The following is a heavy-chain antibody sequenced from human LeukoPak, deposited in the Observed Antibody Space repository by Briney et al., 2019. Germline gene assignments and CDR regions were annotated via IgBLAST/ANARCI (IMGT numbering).Heavy chain of an antibody. Sequence: EASVKVSCKASGYTFTSYDINWVRQATGQGLEWMGWMNPNSGNTSYAQKFQGRVTMTRDMSTSTVYMELSSLRSEDTAVYYCARDSGHGDYDGGWFDPWGQGTLVTVSS. V-gene: IGHV1-8*01. J-gene: IGHJ5*02. D-gene: IGHD4-17*01. CDR2: MNPNSGNT. CDR3: ARDSGHGDYDGGWFDP. CDR1: GYTFTSYD.